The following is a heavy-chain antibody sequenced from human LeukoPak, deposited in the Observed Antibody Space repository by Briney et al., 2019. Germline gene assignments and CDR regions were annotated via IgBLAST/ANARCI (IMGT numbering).Heavy chain of an antibody. CDR3: ARASFEWFGELLYVVTYYGMDV. Sequence: GASVKVSCKASGGTFSSYAISWVRQAPGQGLEWMGGIIPIFGTANYAQKFQGRVTITADESTSTAYMELSSLRSEDTAVYYCARASFEWFGELLYVVTYYGMDVWGQGTTVTVSS. V-gene: IGHV1-69*01. D-gene: IGHD3-10*01. J-gene: IGHJ6*02. CDR2: IIPIFGTA. CDR1: GGTFSSYA.